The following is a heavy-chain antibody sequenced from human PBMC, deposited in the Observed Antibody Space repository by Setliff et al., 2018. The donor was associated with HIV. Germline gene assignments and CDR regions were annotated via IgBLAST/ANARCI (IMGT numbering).Heavy chain of an antibody. V-gene: IGHV3-30*02. D-gene: IGHD2-2*01. Sequence: QPGGSLRLSCAASGFTFNNYGMHWVRQAPGKGLEWVAFIRYDGINKYYGDSVKGRFSISRDNSKNTLYLQMNSLRADDTAVYYCAKAGYCRSTSCPDYYYMDVWGKGTTVTVSS. CDR2: IRYDGINK. CDR1: GFTFNNYG. J-gene: IGHJ6*03. CDR3: AKAGYCRSTSCPDYYYMDV.